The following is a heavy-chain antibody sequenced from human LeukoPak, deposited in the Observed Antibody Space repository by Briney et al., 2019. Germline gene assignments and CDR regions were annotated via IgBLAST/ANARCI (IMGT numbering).Heavy chain of an antibody. J-gene: IGHJ4*02. V-gene: IGHV4-39*01. D-gene: IGHD3-10*01. CDR1: GGSISSSSYF. Sequence: SETLSLTCTVSGGSISSSSYFWGWIRQPPGKGLEWIGSISYSGSTYYNPSLNSRLTISVDTSKNQFSLMLSSVTAADTAVYYCASITMVRGVIPHFDYWGQGTLVTVSS. CDR3: ASITMVRGVIPHFDY. CDR2: ISYSGST.